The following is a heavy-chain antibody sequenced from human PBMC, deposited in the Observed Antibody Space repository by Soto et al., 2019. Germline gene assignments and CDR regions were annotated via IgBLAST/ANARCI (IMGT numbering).Heavy chain of an antibody. J-gene: IGHJ4*02. CDR1: GYTFTSYY. D-gene: IGHD3-22*01. CDR3: ARAAPPQYYYDSSGYLSVDFDY. V-gene: IGHV1-46*01. CDR2: INPSGGST. Sequence: ASVKVSCKASGYTFTSYYMHWVRQAPGQGLEWMGIINPSGGSTSYAQKFQGRVTMTRDTSTSTVYMELSSLRSEDTAVYYCARAAPPQYYYDSSGYLSVDFDYWGQGTLVTVSS.